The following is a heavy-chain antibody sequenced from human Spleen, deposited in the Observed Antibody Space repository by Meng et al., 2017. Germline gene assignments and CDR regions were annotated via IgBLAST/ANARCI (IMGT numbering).Heavy chain of an antibody. CDR2: INHSGST. CDR1: GGSFSVYY. CDR3: ARGPTTMAHDFDY. J-gene: IGHJ4*02. D-gene: IGHD4-11*01. Sequence: GPIEQWSAGVLEPSGTLSCTCVVSGGSFSVYYWSWIRQPPGKGLEWIGEINHSGSTNYNPSLESRATISVDTSQNNLSLKLSSVTAADSAVYYCARGPTTMAHDFDYWGQGTLVTVSS. V-gene: IGHV4-34*01.